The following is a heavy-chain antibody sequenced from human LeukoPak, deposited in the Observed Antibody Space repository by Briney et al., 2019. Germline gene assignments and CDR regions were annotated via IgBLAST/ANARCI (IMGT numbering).Heavy chain of an antibody. CDR2: ISWNSGSI. J-gene: IGHJ4*02. CDR3: APLGELIDY. CDR1: GFTFDDYA. Sequence: PGGSLRLSCAASGFTFDDYAMHWVRQAPGKGLEWVSGISWNSGSIGYADSVKGRFTISRDNAKDSLYLQMNSLRAEDTALYYCAPLGELIDYWGQGTLVTVSS. D-gene: IGHD3-10*01. V-gene: IGHV3-9*01.